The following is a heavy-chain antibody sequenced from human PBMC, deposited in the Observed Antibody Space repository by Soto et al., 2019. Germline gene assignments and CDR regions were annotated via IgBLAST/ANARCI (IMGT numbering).Heavy chain of an antibody. CDR2: IIPIFGTA. CDR1: GGTFSSYA. J-gene: IGHJ6*02. D-gene: IGHD3-10*01. V-gene: IGHV1-69*13. Sequence: SVKVSCKASGGTFSSYAISWLRQAPGQGLEWMGGIIPIFGTANYAQKFQGRVTITADESTSTAYMELSSLRSEDTAVYYCARDTITMVRGDYYYYYGMDVWGQGTTVTVSS. CDR3: ARDTITMVRGDYYYYYGMDV.